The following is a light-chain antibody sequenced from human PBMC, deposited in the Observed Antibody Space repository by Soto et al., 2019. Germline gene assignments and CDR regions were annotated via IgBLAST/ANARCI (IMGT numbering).Light chain of an antibody. J-gene: IGKJ1*01. V-gene: IGKV3D-20*01. CDR1: QRVRGGF. Sequence: EVVFTQSPCTLSLSPGERATLSCGASQRVRGGFLAWYQQKPGLAPRLILYDTSFRATGIPDRFSGSGSGTDFTLTISRLDPEDFAVYYCQQYGSSPSFGQGTKVDIK. CDR2: DTS. CDR3: QQYGSSPS.